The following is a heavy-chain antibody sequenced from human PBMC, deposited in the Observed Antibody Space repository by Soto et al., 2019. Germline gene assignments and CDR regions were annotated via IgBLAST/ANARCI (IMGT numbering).Heavy chain of an antibody. Sequence: HVQLVQSGAEVKKPGASVNVSCKASGYTFTSFGISWVRQVPGQGLEWMGWISTYNGDTNYAQHLQGRVTMTTETSTSTADMVLRSLRSDDTAVYYCARGYCSFTSFPFDFWGQGALVTVSS. CDR3: ARGYCSFTSFPFDF. CDR1: GYTFTSFG. V-gene: IGHV1-18*01. J-gene: IGHJ4*02. CDR2: ISTYNGDT. D-gene: IGHD2-2*01.